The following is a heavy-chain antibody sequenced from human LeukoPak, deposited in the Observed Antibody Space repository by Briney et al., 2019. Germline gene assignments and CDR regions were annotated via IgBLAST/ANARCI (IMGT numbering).Heavy chain of an antibody. CDR2: IYPGDSDT. J-gene: IGHJ4*02. Sequence: GESLKISCKGSGYSFTSYWIGWVSQMPGKGLEWMGIIYPGDSDTRYSPSFQGQVTISADKSISTAYLQWSSLKASDTAMYYCARQKYSSGWYTYFDYWGQGTLVTVSS. D-gene: IGHD6-19*01. CDR3: ARQKYSSGWYTYFDY. CDR1: GYSFTSYW. V-gene: IGHV5-51*01.